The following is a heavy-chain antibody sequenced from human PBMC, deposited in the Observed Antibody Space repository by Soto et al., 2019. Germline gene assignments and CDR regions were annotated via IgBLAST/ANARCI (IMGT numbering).Heavy chain of an antibody. V-gene: IGHV4-59*01. CDR3: ARLGASRTLV. Sequence: SETLSLTCNVSGGSINSYYWSWFRQSPGKGLEWIGYVYYTGDTNYNPSLKSRVTISVDPSKSQFSLKLNSVIAADTAVYFCARLGASRTLVWGQGTMVTVSS. CDR2: VYYTGDT. D-gene: IGHD7-27*01. CDR1: GGSINSYY. J-gene: IGHJ3*01.